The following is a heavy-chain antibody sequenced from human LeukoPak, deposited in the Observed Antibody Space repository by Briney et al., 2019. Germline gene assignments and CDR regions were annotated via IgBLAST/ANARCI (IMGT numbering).Heavy chain of an antibody. CDR3: ARHPYDSSGYYGESYFDY. D-gene: IGHD3-22*01. J-gene: IGHJ4*02. CDR1: GFSISSYY. CDR2: IYTSGST. Sequence: SETLSFTCTVSGFSISSYYWSWLRQPPGKGLEWIGYIYTSGSTNYNPSLKSRVTISVDTSKNQFSLKLSSVTAPDTAVYYCARHPYDSSGYYGESYFDYWGQGTLVTVSS. V-gene: IGHV4-4*09.